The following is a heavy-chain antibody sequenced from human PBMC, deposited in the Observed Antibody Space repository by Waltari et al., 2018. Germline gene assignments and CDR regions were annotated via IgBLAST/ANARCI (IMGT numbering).Heavy chain of an antibody. CDR1: GFTFCSSW. V-gene: IGHV3-7*01. CDR3: ARDPAYGALDY. Sequence: EVHLVESGGGLAQPGGSLRLSCAAPGFTFCSSWMTWVRRAPGKGLEWLGNIKGDGSVANCVDSVKGRFTISRDNAKNSLYLQMNSLRAEDTAVYYCARDPAYGALDYWGQGTLVTVSS. CDR2: IKGDGSVA. D-gene: IGHD4-17*01. J-gene: IGHJ4*02.